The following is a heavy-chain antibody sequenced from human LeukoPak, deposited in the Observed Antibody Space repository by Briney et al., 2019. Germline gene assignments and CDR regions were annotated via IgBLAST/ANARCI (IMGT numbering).Heavy chain of an antibody. CDR2: ISGSGGST. J-gene: IGHJ4*02. CDR1: GFTFSRYA. Sequence: PGGCLRLSCAASGFTFSRYAMRCVCQGPGEGLEWVSAISGSGGSTYYADSVKGRFTISRDNSKNTLYLQMNRLRAEAPAVFSFARGPSMVVTILGVVDYFDYWGQGTLVTVPS. CDR3: ARGPSMVVTILGVVDYFDY. D-gene: IGHD3-3*01. V-gene: IGHV3-23*01.